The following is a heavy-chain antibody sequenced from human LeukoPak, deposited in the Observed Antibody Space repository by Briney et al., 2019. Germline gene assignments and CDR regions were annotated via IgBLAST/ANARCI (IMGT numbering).Heavy chain of an antibody. CDR3: AREGLAPPSDGYSGYDSFHSYYYYGMDV. D-gene: IGHD5-12*01. V-gene: IGHV1-2*02. J-gene: IGHJ6*02. Sequence: ASVKVPCKASGYTFTGYYMHWVRQAPGQGLEWMGWINPNSGGTNYAQKFQGRVTMTRDTSISTAYMELSRLRSDDTAVYYCAREGLAPPSDGYSGYDSFHSYYYYGMDVWGQGTTVTVSS. CDR1: GYTFTGYY. CDR2: INPNSGGT.